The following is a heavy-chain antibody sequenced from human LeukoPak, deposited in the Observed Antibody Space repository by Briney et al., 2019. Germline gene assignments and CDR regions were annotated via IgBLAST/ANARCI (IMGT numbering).Heavy chain of an antibody. D-gene: IGHD2-15*01. CDR3: ARGLYLSNWFDP. Sequence: PGGSLRLSCAASGFTFSSYGMHWVRQAPGKGLEWVAVISYDVGKKYYADSVKGRFTISRDNSKNTLYLQMNSLRAEDTAVYYCARGLYLSNWFDPWGQGTLVTVSS. V-gene: IGHV3-30*03. CDR2: ISYDVGKK. CDR1: GFTFSSYG. J-gene: IGHJ5*02.